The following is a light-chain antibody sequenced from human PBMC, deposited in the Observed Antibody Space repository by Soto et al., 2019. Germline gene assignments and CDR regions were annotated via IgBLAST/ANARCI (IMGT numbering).Light chain of an antibody. CDR1: QRIRSL. V-gene: IGKV1-5*03. CDR3: QQYTSYSPKYT. J-gene: IGKJ2*01. CDR2: KAS. Sequence: DIQMTQSPSTLSASVGDRVTITCRASQRIRSLLAWYQQKPGKAPNLMIYKASSLESGVPSRFSGSGSGTEFTLTISSLQPDDFATYYCQQYTSYSPKYTFGQGTKLEIK.